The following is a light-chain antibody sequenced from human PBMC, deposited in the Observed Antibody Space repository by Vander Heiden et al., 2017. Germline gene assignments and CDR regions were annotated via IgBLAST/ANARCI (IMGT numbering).Light chain of an antibody. CDR2: CAS. J-gene: IGKJ4*01. CDR3: QQYNNWPPLT. CDR1: QSGSSN. Sequence: EIVMTPSPAPLSVSPGERATLSCRVSQSGSSNLAWYQQKPGQAPRLLIYCASTRATGIPARFSGSGSGTEFTLTISSLQSEDFAAYYCQQYNNWPPLTFGGGTKVEIK. V-gene: IGKV3-15*01.